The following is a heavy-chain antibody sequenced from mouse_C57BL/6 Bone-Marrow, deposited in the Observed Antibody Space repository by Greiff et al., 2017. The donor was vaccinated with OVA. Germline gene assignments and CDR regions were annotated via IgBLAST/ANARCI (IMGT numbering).Heavy chain of an antibody. CDR3: ARSNSNYVNY. V-gene: IGHV1-61*01. CDR1: GYTFTSYW. D-gene: IGHD2-5*01. J-gene: IGHJ2*01. Sequence: QVQLQQPGAELVRPGSSVKLSCKASGYTFTSYWLDWVKQRPGQGLEWIGNIYPSDSETHYNQKFKDKAPLTVDKSSSTAYMQLSSLTSEDSAVYYCARSNSNYVNYWGQGTTLTVSS. CDR2: IYPSDSET.